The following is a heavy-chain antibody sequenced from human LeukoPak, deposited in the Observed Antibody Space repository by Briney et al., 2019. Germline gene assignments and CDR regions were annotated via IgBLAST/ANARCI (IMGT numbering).Heavy chain of an antibody. Sequence: GASVKVSCKASGYTFISYDINWVRQATGQGLEWMGWMNPNSGNTGYAQKFQGRVTITRNTSISTAYMELSSLRSEDTAVYYCARVPAASRQRYKVVKYYYYMDVWGKGTTVTVSS. D-gene: IGHD2-2*01. V-gene: IGHV1-8*03. CDR1: GYTFISYD. CDR2: MNPNSGNT. J-gene: IGHJ6*03. CDR3: ARVPAASRQRYKVVKYYYYMDV.